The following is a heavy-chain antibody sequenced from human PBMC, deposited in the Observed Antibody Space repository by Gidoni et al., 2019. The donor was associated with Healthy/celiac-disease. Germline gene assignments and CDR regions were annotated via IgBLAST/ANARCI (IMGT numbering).Heavy chain of an antibody. V-gene: IGHV3-9*01. J-gene: IGHJ4*02. CDR2: ISWTSGSI. CDR3: AKSIGEVTTCYFDY. Sequence: EVQLVESGGGLVQPGRSRRLYCAASGFTFDDYSMHWVRQAPGKGLGWVSGISWTSGSIGYADSVKGRFTISRDNAKNSLYLQMNSLRAEDTALYYCAKSIGEVTTCYFDYWGQGTLVTVSS. D-gene: IGHD4-17*01. CDR1: GFTFDDYS.